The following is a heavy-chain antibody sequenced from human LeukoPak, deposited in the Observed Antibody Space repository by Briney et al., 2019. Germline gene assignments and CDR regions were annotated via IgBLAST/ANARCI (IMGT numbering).Heavy chain of an antibody. D-gene: IGHD6-13*01. CDR2: SGWNSGGI. Sequence: PGRSLRLSCAASGCTFDDYAMHWVRQAAGRGLEGVSGSGWNSGGIVYADAVKGRFTISRDNAKKSLYLQMNSLGAEDTALYYCVKVTAAGFVDHWGQGTLVTVSS. J-gene: IGHJ4*02. CDR1: GCTFDDYA. V-gene: IGHV3-9*01. CDR3: VKVTAAGFVDH.